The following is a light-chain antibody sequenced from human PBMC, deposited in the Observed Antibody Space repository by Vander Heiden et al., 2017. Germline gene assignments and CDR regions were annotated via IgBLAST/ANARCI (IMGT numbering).Light chain of an antibody. CDR3: QQYGSSPLLT. CDR2: GAS. J-gene: IGKJ4*01. Sequence: EIVLTQSPGTLSLSPVETATPSCRASQSVSSSYLACYQQKPGQPPRLLIYGASSRATDIPDRFSGSGSGTDFTLTISRLEPEDFAVYYCQQYGSSPLLTFGGGTKVEIK. V-gene: IGKV3-20*01. CDR1: QSVSSSY.